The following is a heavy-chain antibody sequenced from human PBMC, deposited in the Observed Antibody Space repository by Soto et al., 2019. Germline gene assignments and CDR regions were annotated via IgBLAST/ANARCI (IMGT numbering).Heavy chain of an antibody. CDR2: ISSSSNSI. CDR3: ARDPKGYYGYIWGSYRPDY. J-gene: IGHJ4*02. CDR1: GFSVRTDW. D-gene: IGHD3-16*02. Sequence: GGSLRLSCEGSGFSVRTDWMSWLRQAPGKGLEWVSYISSSSNSIYYADSVKGRFTISRDNAKNSLYLQMNSLRAEDTAVYYCARDPKGYYGYIWGSYRPDYWGQGTLVTVSS. V-gene: IGHV3-48*01.